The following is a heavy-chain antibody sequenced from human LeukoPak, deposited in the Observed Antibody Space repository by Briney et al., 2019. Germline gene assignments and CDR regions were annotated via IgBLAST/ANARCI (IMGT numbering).Heavy chain of an antibody. CDR1: GFTFSTYA. CDR3: AKIDLTTANFDY. D-gene: IGHD4-11*01. CDR2: ISGSGGSST. J-gene: IGHJ4*02. Sequence: GGSLRLSCAASGFTFSTYAMGWVRQAPGKGLEWVSSISGSGGSSTYYADSVKGRFTLSRDNSKNTLYLQMNSLRAEDTAVYYCAKIDLTTANFDYWGQGTLVTVSS. V-gene: IGHV3-23*01.